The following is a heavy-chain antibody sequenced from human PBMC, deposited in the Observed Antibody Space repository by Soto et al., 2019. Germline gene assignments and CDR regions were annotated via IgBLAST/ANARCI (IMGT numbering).Heavy chain of an antibody. D-gene: IGHD1-20*01. CDR2: INHSGST. V-gene: IGHV4-34*01. CDR1: GGSFSGYY. Sequence: SETLSLTCAVYGGSFSGYYWSWIRQPPGKGLEWIGEINHSGSTNYNPSLKSRVTISVDTSKNQFSLKLSSVTAADTAVYYCARAPNNWNQYFQHWGQGTLVTVSS. CDR3: ARAPNNWNQYFQH. J-gene: IGHJ1*01.